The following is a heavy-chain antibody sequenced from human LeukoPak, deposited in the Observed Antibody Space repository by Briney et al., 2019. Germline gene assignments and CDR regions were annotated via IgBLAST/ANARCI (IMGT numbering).Heavy chain of an antibody. CDR1: GGSISSYY. CDR3: ARAEGGIVGVSAFDI. V-gene: IGHV4-59*01. J-gene: IGHJ3*02. Sequence: PSETLSLTCTVSGGSISSYYWSWIRQPPGKGLEWIGYIYYSGSTNYNPSLKSRVTISVDTSKNKFSLKLSSVTAADTAVYYCARAEGGIVGVSAFDIWGQGTMVTVSS. CDR2: IYYSGST. D-gene: IGHD1-26*01.